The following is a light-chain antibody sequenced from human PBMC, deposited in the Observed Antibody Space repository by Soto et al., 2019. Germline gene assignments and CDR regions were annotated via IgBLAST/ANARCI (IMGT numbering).Light chain of an antibody. J-gene: IGKJ1*01. CDR1: QSISGN. CDR3: QQYGNSPQT. Sequence: EIVMTQSPATLSVSPGESVTLSCRASQSISGNLAWYQQKPGQAPRLLMFRTSTRATGFPARFSGSGSGTDFTLTISRLEPEDFAVYYCQQYGNSPQTVGQGTKVDSK. V-gene: IGKV3-15*01. CDR2: RTS.